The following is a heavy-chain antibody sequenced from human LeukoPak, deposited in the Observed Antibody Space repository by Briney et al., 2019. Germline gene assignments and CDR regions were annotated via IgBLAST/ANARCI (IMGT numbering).Heavy chain of an antibody. CDR2: IRSKAYGGTT. D-gene: IGHD5-18*01. CDR3: TRESDTAMGDYYYYMDV. V-gene: IGHV3-49*03. J-gene: IGHJ6*03. CDR1: GFTFGDYA. Sequence: GGSLRLSCTASGFTFGDYAMSWFRQAPGKGLEWVGFIRSKAYGGTTEYAASVKGRFTISRDDSKSNAYLQMNSLKTEDTAVYYCTRESDTAMGDYYYYMDVWGKGTTVTVSS.